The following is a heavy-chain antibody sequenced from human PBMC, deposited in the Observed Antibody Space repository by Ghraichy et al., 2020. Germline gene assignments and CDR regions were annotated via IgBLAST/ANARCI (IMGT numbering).Heavy chain of an antibody. J-gene: IGHJ3*02. CDR2: MYPGDSET. Sequence: GESLNISCKGSVYSFTNYCIGWVRQMPGKGLEWMGIMYPGDSETRYSPSFQGPVTISADKSISTAYLQWSSLKASDTAMYYCARQAYYYDSSSYPDAFDIWGQGTMVTVSS. D-gene: IGHD3-22*01. CDR1: VYSFTNYC. CDR3: ARQAYYYDSSSYPDAFDI. V-gene: IGHV5-51*01.